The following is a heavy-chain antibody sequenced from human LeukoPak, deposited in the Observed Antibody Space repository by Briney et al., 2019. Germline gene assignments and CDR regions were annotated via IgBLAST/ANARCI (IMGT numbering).Heavy chain of an antibody. J-gene: IGHJ6*03. CDR1: GGTFSSYA. V-gene: IGHV1-69*05. CDR3: AREGRSHYYYYMDV. Sequence: GASVKVSCKASGGTFSSYAISWVRQAPGQGLEWMGGIIPIFGTANYAQKFQGRVTITTDESTSTAYMELSSLRSEDTAVYYCAREGRSHYYYYMDVWGKGTTVTVSS. D-gene: IGHD1-26*01. CDR2: IIPIFGTA.